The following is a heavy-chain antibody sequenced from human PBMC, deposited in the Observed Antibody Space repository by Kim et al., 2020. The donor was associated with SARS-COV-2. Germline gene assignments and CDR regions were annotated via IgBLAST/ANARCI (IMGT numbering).Heavy chain of an antibody. D-gene: IGHD3-10*02. J-gene: IGHJ4*02. CDR2: ISDDGREK. CDR1: GFIFSSFA. V-gene: IGHV3-30*18. Sequence: GGSLRLSCTASGFIFSSFAMHWVRQAPGKGLEWVGRISDDGREKFYVDSVKGRFIISRDNSRNTVFLEMNSLRPGDTAIYFCAKAIARRPEDYVTWRGNFDYWGQGALVTVSP. CDR3: AKAIARRPEDYVTWRGNFDY.